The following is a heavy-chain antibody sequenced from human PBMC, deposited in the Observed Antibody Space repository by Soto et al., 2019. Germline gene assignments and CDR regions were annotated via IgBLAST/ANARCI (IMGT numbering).Heavy chain of an antibody. CDR2: INHSGST. Sequence: PSETLSLTCGVFGGSFSGYYWTWVRQPPGKGLEWIGEINHSGSTNYNPSLKSRVAIALDTSKSRFSLKLTSVTAADTAVYYCERRWIGELRYYGLDVWGQGTTVTVYS. D-gene: IGHD3-10*01. CDR1: GGSFSGYY. CDR3: ERRWIGELRYYGLDV. V-gene: IGHV4-34*01. J-gene: IGHJ6*02.